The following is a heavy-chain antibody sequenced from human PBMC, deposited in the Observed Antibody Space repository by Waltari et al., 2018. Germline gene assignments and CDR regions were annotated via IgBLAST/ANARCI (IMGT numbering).Heavy chain of an antibody. J-gene: IGHJ3*02. CDR2: IYYSGNT. Sequence: QLQLQESGPGLVQSPETLSLTCSVSGGSISNTIYYWGWIRQTPGKGLEWIGSIYYSGNTYYNPSLRSRVTLSVDRSKNQFSLSLSSVTAADTAVYYCAREEFWSTYPDGFDMWGQGTLVTVSS. D-gene: IGHD3-3*01. CDR3: AREEFWSTYPDGFDM. V-gene: IGHV4-39*07. CDR1: GGSISNTIYY.